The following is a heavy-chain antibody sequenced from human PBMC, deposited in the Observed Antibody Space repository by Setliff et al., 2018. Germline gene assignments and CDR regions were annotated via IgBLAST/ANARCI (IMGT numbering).Heavy chain of an antibody. CDR1: GYSISSDYY. Sequence: SETLSLTCDVSGYSISSDYYWGWIRQPPGRGLEWIGTIFYRGTTYYNLSLKSPVTISLDASKNQFSLTLTSVTAADTAIYYCARQRAVVGAPSWFDPWGQGTLVTVSS. V-gene: IGHV4-38-2*01. J-gene: IGHJ5*02. D-gene: IGHD2-15*01. CDR2: IFYRGTT. CDR3: ARQRAVVGAPSWFDP.